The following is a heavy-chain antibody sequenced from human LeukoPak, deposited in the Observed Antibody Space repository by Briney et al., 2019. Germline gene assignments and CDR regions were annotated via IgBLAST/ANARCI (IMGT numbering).Heavy chain of an antibody. CDR2: INSDGSTT. J-gene: IGHJ4*02. CDR3: ARSPHDY. Sequence: GEPLRLSCEASGFTFSAYWMHWVRQAPGKGLVWVSRINSDGSTTSYADSVKGRFTISRDNAKNTLYLQMNSLRAGDTAVYFCARSPHDYWGQGTLVTVSS. V-gene: IGHV3-74*01. CDR1: GFTFSAYW.